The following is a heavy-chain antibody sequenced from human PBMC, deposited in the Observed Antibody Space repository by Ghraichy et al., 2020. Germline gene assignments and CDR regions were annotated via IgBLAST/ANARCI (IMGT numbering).Heavy chain of an antibody. CDR2: ISGYNGIA. CDR1: GYTFNNYG. Sequence: VKVSCKASGYTFNNYGINWVRQAPGQGLEWMGWISGYNGIATYAQKFQGRVSMTTDTSTSTAYMELRSLISDDTAVYYCARVPRSSGWESHVDYWGQGTLVTVSS. D-gene: IGHD6-25*01. V-gene: IGHV1-18*01. CDR3: ARVPRSSGWESHVDY. J-gene: IGHJ4*02.